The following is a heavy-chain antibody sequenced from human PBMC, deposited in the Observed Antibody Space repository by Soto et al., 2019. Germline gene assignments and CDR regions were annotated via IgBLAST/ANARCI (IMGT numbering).Heavy chain of an antibody. V-gene: IGHV4-61*01. CDR3: AREGKRVSMVRGFDS. CDR1: GGSVSSSSYY. J-gene: IGHJ4*02. D-gene: IGHD3-10*01. CDR2: IYFSGTT. Sequence: QVQLQESGPGLVKPSETLSLTCTVSGGSVSSSSYYWTWLRQPPGKRLEWIGYIYFSGTTAYNPSLKSRVAISFDTSKNQFSLKLSSVIAADTAVYYCAREGKRVSMVRGFDSWGQGTLVTVSS.